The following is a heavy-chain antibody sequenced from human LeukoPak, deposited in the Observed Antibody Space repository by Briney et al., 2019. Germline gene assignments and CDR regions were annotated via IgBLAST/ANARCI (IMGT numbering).Heavy chain of an antibody. CDR3: ARLKTVSIAARPGFWYFDY. V-gene: IGHV4-34*01. D-gene: IGHD6-6*01. J-gene: IGHJ4*02. Sequence: PSETLSLTCAVYGGSFSGYYWSWIRQPPGKGLEWIGEINHSGSTNYNPSLKSRVTISVDTSKNQFSLKLSSVTAADTAVYYCARLKTVSIAARPGFWYFDYWGQGTLVTVSS. CDR2: INHSGST. CDR1: GGSFSGYY.